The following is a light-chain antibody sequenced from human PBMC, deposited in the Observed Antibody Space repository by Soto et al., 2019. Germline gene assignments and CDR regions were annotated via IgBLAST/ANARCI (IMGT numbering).Light chain of an antibody. CDR2: DVS. CDR3: SSYAGYSTSVV. CDR1: SSDVGGSDH. J-gene: IGLJ2*01. Sequence: QSALTQPASVSGSPGQSITVSCTGTSSDVGGSDHVNWYQQHPGKAPKLMIFDVSNRPSGVSTRFSGSKSGNTASLTISGLQAEDEAEYYCSSYAGYSTSVVFGGGTKLTVL. V-gene: IGLV2-23*02.